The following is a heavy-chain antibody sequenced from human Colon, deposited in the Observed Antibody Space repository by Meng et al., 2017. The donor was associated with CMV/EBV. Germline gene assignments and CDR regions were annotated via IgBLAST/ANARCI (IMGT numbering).Heavy chain of an antibody. Sequence: GESLKISCSASGFTFSTYSINWVRQAPGKGLEWVSIIYGSGSTTIYAASVQGRFTISRDNSRNAVYLQMNSLRADDSGIYYCVKDRTPDGLFEFDFWGQGTPVTVSS. D-gene: IGHD1-14*01. CDR2: IYGSGSTT. V-gene: IGHV3-23*03. CDR3: VKDRTPDGLFEFDF. J-gene: IGHJ4*02. CDR1: GFTFSTYS.